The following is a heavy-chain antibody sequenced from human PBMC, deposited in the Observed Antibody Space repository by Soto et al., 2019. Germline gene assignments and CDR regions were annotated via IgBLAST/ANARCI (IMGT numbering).Heavy chain of an antibody. D-gene: IGHD3-16*01. CDR3: ASIGGEMAVDY. V-gene: IGHV1-69*13. CDR1: GGTFSSYA. Sequence: GASVKVSCKASGGTFSSYAISWVRQAPGQGLEWMGGIIPIFGTANYAQKFQGRVTITADESTSTAYMELSSLRSEDTAVYYCASIGGEMAVDYWGQGTLVTVSS. J-gene: IGHJ4*02. CDR2: IIPIFGTA.